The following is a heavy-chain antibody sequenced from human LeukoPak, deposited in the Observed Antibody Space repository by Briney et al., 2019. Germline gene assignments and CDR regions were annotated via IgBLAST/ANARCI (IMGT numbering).Heavy chain of an antibody. CDR3: AREGLDSGSHFSAWFDP. V-gene: IGHV3-30*03. Sequence: GGSLRLSCAASGFTFSRYVMHWVRQAPGKGLEWVAVISYGGSNKYYADFVKGRFTISRDNSKNTLYLQMNSLRAEDTAVYYCAREGLDSGSHFSAWFDPWGQGTLVTVSS. CDR1: GFTFSRYV. J-gene: IGHJ5*02. D-gene: IGHD3-10*01. CDR2: ISYGGSNK.